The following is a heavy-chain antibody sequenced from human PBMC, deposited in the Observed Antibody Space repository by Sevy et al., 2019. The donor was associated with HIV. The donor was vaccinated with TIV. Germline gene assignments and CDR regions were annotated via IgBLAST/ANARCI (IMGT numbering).Heavy chain of an antibody. D-gene: IGHD2-2*01. V-gene: IGHV1-8*01. J-gene: IGHJ3*02. CDR3: ARGYCSSTSCYFKAFDI. CDR1: GYTFTSYD. Sequence: ASVKVSCKASGYTFTSYDINWVRQATGQGLEWMGWMNPNSGNTGYAQKFQGRVTITRNTSISTAYMELSSLRSEDTAVYYCARGYCSSTSCYFKAFDIWGQGTMVTVSS. CDR2: MNPNSGNT.